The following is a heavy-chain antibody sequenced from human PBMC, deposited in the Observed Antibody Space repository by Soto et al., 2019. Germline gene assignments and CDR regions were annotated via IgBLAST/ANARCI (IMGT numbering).Heavy chain of an antibody. Sequence: SETLSLTCAVYGGSFSGYYWSWIRQPPGKGLEWIGEINHSGSTNYNPSLKSRVTISVDTSRNQFSLKLSSVTAADTAVYYCARGQSRLWFALSTGWFDPWGQGTLVTVSS. J-gene: IGHJ5*02. CDR1: GGSFSGYY. V-gene: IGHV4-34*01. D-gene: IGHD3-10*01. CDR2: INHSGST. CDR3: ARGQSRLWFALSTGWFDP.